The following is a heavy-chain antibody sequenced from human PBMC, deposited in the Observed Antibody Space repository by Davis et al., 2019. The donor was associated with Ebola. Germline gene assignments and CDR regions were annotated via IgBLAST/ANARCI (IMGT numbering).Heavy chain of an antibody. V-gene: IGHV1-2*04. CDR2: INPNSGGT. CDR3: ARDRGIAVAEDAFDY. D-gene: IGHD6-19*01. CDR1: GYTFTGYY. J-gene: IGHJ4*02. Sequence: ASVKVSCKASGYTFTGYYMHWVRQAPGQGLEWMGWINPNSGGTNYAQKFQGWVTMTRDTSISTAYMELSRLRSDDTAVYYCARDRGIAVAEDAFDYWGQGTLVTVSS.